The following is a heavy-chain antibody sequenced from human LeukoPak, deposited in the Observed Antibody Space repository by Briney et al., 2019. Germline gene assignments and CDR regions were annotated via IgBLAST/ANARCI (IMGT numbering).Heavy chain of an antibody. CDR3: AREESSGYYFPFDY. CDR2: IYPSGTS. Sequence: PSETLSLTCAVYGGSFSGYYWSWIRQPAGKGLEWIGRIYPSGTSNANPSLKSRVTMSLDTSKNQLSLKLTSVTAADTAVYYCAREESSGYYFPFDYWGQGTLVTVSS. D-gene: IGHD3-22*01. CDR1: GGSFSGYY. J-gene: IGHJ4*02. V-gene: IGHV4-4*07.